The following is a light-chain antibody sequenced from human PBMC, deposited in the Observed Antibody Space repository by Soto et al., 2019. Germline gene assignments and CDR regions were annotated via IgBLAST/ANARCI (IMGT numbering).Light chain of an antibody. J-gene: IGLJ1*01. CDR2: SNN. V-gene: IGLV1-44*01. CDR3: AAWDDGLSGLYV. CDR1: SSNIGSNT. Sequence: QYVLTQPPSASGAPGQRVTISCSGSSSNIGSNTVNWYQQLPGTAPKLLIYSNNQRPSGVPDRFSGSKSGTSASLAISGLHSENDADYYCAAWDDGLSGLYVFGTGTKLTVL.